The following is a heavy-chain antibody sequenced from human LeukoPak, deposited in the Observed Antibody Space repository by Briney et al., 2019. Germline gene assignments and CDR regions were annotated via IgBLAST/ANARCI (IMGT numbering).Heavy chain of an antibody. V-gene: IGHV3-33*01. CDR1: GFTIKSYG. CDR3: ARESTAAGTSEIDS. Sequence: GGSLRLSCAASGFTIKSYGMHWVRQAPGRGLEWVAVIWYDGTGKYYADSVKGRFTISRDNSKNTLYLQMNSLRADDTALYYCARESTAAGTSEIDSWGQGTLVTVSS. J-gene: IGHJ4*02. CDR2: IWYDGTGK. D-gene: IGHD6-13*01.